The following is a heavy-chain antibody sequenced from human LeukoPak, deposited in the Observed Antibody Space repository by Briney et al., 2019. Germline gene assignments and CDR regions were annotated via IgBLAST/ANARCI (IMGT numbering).Heavy chain of an antibody. Sequence: SETLSLTCTVSGGSISSYYWSWIRQPPGKGLEWIGYIYYSGSTNYSPSLKSRVTISVDTSKNQFSLKLSSVTAADTAVYYCARGRVRYYFDYWGQGTLVTVSS. CDR2: IYYSGST. J-gene: IGHJ4*02. V-gene: IGHV4-59*01. CDR3: ARGRVRYYFDY. CDR1: GGSISSYY.